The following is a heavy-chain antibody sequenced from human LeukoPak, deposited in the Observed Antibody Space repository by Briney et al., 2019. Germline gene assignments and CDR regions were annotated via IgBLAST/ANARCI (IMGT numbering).Heavy chain of an antibody. J-gene: IGHJ4*02. Sequence: SETLSLTCTVSGGSISSSSYSWGWIRQPPGKGLEWFGSIYYSGSTYYNPSLKSRVTISVDTSKNQFSLKLSSVTAADTAVYYCARVGVVVAAMNYFDYWGQGTLVTVSS. V-gene: IGHV4-39*01. CDR1: GGSISSSSYS. D-gene: IGHD2-15*01. CDR3: ARVGVVVAAMNYFDY. CDR2: IYYSGST.